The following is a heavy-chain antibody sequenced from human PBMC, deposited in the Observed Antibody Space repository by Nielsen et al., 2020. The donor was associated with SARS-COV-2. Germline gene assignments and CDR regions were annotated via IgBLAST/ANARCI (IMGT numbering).Heavy chain of an antibody. CDR2: ISSSSSYT. Sequence: GGSLRLSCAASGFTFSSYSMNWVRQFPGKGLEWVSSISSSSSYTNYADSVKGRFTISRDNAKNSLYLQMNSLRAEDTAVYYCAREFGGYSYGYEDYWGQGTLVTVSS. D-gene: IGHD5-18*01. CDR3: AREFGGYSYGYEDY. V-gene: IGHV3-21*04. CDR1: GFTFSSYS. J-gene: IGHJ4*02.